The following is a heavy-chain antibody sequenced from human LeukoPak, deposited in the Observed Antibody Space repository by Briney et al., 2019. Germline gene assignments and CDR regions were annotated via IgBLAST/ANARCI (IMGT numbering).Heavy chain of an antibody. CDR1: GFIFSSYW. D-gene: IGHD6-19*01. V-gene: IGHV3-74*01. CDR3: AREGNSGWRDDGFDI. CDR2: IHSDGSDT. J-gene: IGHJ3*02. Sequence: PGGSLRLSCAASGFIFSSYWMHWVRQATGEGLVRVSRIHSDGSDTTYADSVKGRFTISRDNAKNTLYLQMNSLRAEDTAVYYCAREGNSGWRDDGFDIWGQGTMVTISS.